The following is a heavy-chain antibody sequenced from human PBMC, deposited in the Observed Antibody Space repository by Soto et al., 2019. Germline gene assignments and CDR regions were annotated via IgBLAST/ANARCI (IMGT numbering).Heavy chain of an antibody. CDR3: ARDRRAYSSSSWDWYFDL. CDR2: IYYSGST. J-gene: IGHJ2*01. V-gene: IGHV4-31*03. D-gene: IGHD6-6*01. Sequence: QVQLQESGPGLVKPSQTLSLTYTVSGGSISSGGYYWSWIRQHPGKGLEWIGYIYYSGSTYYNPSLKSRVTISVDTSKNQFSLKLSSVTAADTAVYYCARDRRAYSSSSWDWYFDLWGRGTLVTVSS. CDR1: GGSISSGGYY.